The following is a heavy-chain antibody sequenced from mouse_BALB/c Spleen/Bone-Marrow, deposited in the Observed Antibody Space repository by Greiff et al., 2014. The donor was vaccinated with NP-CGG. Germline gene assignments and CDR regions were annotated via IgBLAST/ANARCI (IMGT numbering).Heavy chain of an antibody. CDR3: ASPIYYGNYEGFAY. D-gene: IGHD2-1*01. J-gene: IGHJ3*01. CDR2: ISTYSGNT. CDR1: GYTFTDYA. V-gene: IGHV1-67*01. Sequence: QVQLKESGPELVRPGVSVKISCKGSGYTFTDYAMHWVKQSHAKSLEWIGVISTYSGNTNYNQKFKGKATMTVDKSSSTAYMKLARLTSEDSAIYYCASPIYYGNYEGFAYWGQGTLVTVSA.